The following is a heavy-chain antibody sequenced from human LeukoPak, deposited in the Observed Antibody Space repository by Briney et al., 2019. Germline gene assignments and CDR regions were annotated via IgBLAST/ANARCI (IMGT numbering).Heavy chain of an antibody. CDR1: GGSISGYF. D-gene: IGHD5-24*01. J-gene: IGHJ4*02. CDR2: IYYSGST. CDR3: ARDRAGYNSRRFDY. Sequence: PSETLSLTCTVSGGSISGYFWSWIRQPPGKGLEWIGYIYYSGSTNYNPSLKSRVTISVDTSKNQFSLRLRSVTAADTAVYYCARDRAGYNSRRFDYWGQGTQVTVSS. V-gene: IGHV4-59*01.